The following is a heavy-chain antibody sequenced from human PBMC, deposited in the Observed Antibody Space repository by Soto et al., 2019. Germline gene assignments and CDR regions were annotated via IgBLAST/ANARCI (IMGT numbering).Heavy chain of an antibody. CDR2: IYYSGST. D-gene: IGHD1-26*01. CDR3: ARTYSGSIGY. J-gene: IGHJ4*02. Sequence: PSETLSLTCTFSDGSISSYYLSLIRQPPGKGLEWIGYIYYSGSTNYNPSLKSRVTISVDTSKNQFSLKLSSVTAADTAVYYCARTYSGSIGYWGQGTLVTVSS. CDR1: DGSISSYY. V-gene: IGHV4-59*08.